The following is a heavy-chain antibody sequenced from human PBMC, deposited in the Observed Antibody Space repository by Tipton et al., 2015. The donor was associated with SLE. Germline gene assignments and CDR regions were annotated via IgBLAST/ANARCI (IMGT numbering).Heavy chain of an antibody. D-gene: IGHD2-15*01. Sequence: QLVQSGAEVKKPGASVKVSCKASGYTFTSYYMHWVRQAPGQGLQWMGIINPKDNSTSYAQKFQGRLTMTRDTSTSTVYMELSSLRSEDTAVYYCAAAGPYAFDLWGQGTMVTVSS. CDR1: GYTFTSYY. J-gene: IGHJ3*01. CDR3: AAAGPYAFDL. CDR2: INPKDNST. V-gene: IGHV1-46*01.